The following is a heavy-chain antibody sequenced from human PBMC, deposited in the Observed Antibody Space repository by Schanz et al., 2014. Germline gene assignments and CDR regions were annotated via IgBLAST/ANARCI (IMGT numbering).Heavy chain of an antibody. J-gene: IGHJ4*02. CDR1: GFNSDDYA. D-gene: IGHD2-2*01. Sequence: EVQVVESGGGLVQPGGSLRLSCTASGFNSDDYAMHWVRQAPGKGLEWVSAISGSGGSTYYADSVKGRFTISRDNSKNTVYLQMNSLRPGDTAVYYCARESSNDIVLVPGAVFDHWGQGILVNGSS. CDR3: ARESSNDIVLVPGAVFDH. CDR2: ISGSGGST. V-gene: IGHV3-23*04.